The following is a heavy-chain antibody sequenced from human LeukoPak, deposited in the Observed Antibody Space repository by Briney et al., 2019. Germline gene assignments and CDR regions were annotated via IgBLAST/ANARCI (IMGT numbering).Heavy chain of an antibody. CDR2: ISAYNGNT. J-gene: IGHJ3*02. V-gene: IGHV1-18*04. CDR1: GYTFTSYG. Sequence: ASVKVSCKASGYTFTSYGISWVRQAPGQGLEWMGWISAYNGNTNYAQKLQGRVTVTTDTSTSTAYMELRGLRSDDTAVYYCARDTCSSTSCHTPGVDAFDIWGQGTMVTVSS. D-gene: IGHD2-2*01. CDR3: ARDTCSSTSCHTPGVDAFDI.